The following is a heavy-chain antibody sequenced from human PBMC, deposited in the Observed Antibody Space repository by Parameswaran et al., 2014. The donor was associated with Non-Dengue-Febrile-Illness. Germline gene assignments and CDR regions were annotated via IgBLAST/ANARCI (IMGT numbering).Heavy chain of an antibody. V-gene: IGHV4-31*02. Sequence: VRQASREGPGVDWVLSITVGAPTTTRPSKSRVTISVDTSKNQFSLKLSSVTAADTAVYYCARDQSPYFWSGYYLGYAFDIWGQGTMVTVSS. CDR3: ARDQSPYFWSGYYLGYAFDI. J-gene: IGHJ3*02. D-gene: IGHD3-3*01. CDR2: SITVGAP.